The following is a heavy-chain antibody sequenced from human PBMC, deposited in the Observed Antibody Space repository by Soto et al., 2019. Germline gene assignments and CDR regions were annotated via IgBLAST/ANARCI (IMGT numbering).Heavy chain of an antibody. J-gene: IGHJ6*03. CDR1: EFTFSRHG. CDR3: ARERTFGENKHNYMDV. V-gene: IGHV3-33*01. D-gene: IGHD3-10*01. CDR2: ILSDGSNE. Sequence: QVQLVESGGGVVQPGGSLRLSCAASEFTFSRHGMHWVRQAPGKGLQWVGVILSDGSNERYADSVKGRFTISRDNSKNTLYLQMNSLRAEDTAVYYCARERTFGENKHNYMDVWGTGITVTVS.